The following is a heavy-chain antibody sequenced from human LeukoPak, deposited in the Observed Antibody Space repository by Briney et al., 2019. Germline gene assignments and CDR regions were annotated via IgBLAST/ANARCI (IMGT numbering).Heavy chain of an antibody. D-gene: IGHD2-15*01. Sequence: ASVKVSCKASGYTFTSYDINWVRQATGQGLEWMGWMNPNSGNTGYAQKFQGRVTITRNTSISTAYMELSSLRSEDTAVYYCARVVYCSGGSCPIYYMDVWGKGTTVTVSS. CDR1: GYTFTSYD. CDR3: ARVVYCSGGSCPIYYMDV. J-gene: IGHJ6*03. CDR2: MNPNSGNT. V-gene: IGHV1-8*03.